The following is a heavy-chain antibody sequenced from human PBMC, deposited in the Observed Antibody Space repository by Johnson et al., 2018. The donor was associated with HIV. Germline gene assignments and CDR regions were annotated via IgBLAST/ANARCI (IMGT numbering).Heavy chain of an antibody. Sequence: QVQLVESGGGVVQPGRSLRLSCAASGFTFSSYAMHWVRQAPGKGLEWVAVISYDGSNKYYADSVKGRFTISRDNSKNTLYLQMNSLRDEDTALYYCARDNNLSSAFDIWGQGT. J-gene: IGHJ3*02. D-gene: IGHD2/OR15-2a*01. V-gene: IGHV3-30*04. CDR2: ISYDGSNK. CDR3: ARDNNLSSAFDI. CDR1: GFTFSSYA.